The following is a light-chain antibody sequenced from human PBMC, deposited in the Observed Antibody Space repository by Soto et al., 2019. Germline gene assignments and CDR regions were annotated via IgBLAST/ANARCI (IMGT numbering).Light chain of an antibody. J-gene: IGLJ1*01. Sequence: QSVLTQPPSVSAAPGQRVTISCSGSSSNIGGNSVSWYQQLPGTAPKLLIYDDNKRPSGIPDRFSGSKSGTSATLGITGFQTGDEADYYCGSWDSSLSAYVFGTGTKV. CDR3: GSWDSSLSAYV. CDR2: DDN. CDR1: SSNIGGNS. V-gene: IGLV1-51*01.